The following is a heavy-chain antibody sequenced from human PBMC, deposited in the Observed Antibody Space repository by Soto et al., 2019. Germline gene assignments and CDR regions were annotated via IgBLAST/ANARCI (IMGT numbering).Heavy chain of an antibody. Sequence: QVQLQQWGAGLLKPSETLSLTCAVFGGSVNSGNYYWSWIRQPPGKGLEWIGEMSHSGGTHFNPSRKRRVTISVDTSKNLFSLKMSSVTAADTVLYYCARVERGTATTVVDAFDIWGPGTMVTVSS. CDR3: ARVERGTATTVVDAFDI. D-gene: IGHD1-1*01. CDR2: MSHSGGT. J-gene: IGHJ3*02. V-gene: IGHV4-34*01. CDR1: GGSVNSGNYY.